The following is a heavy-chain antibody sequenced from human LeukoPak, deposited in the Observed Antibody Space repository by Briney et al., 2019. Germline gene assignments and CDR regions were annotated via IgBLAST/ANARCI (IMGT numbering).Heavy chain of an antibody. V-gene: IGHV3-64*04. CDR3: ARVGGGSSYWYFDL. Sequence: GGSLRLSCSASGFTFSSYAMHWVRQAPGKGLEYVSAISSNGGSTYYADSVKGRFTISRDNAKNSLYLQMNSLRADDTAVYSCARVGGGSSYWYFDLWGRGTLVTVSS. CDR2: ISSNGGST. CDR1: GFTFSSYA. J-gene: IGHJ2*01. D-gene: IGHD3-16*01.